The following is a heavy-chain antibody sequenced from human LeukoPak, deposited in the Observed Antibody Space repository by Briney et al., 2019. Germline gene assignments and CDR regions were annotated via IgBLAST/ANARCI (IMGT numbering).Heavy chain of an antibody. CDR3: ARGPERTGVGTRYYYDMDV. J-gene: IGHJ6*02. Sequence: GRSLRLSCAASGFTFSSYAMHWGRQAPGKGLEWVAVISYDGSNKYYADSVKGRFTISRDNSKNTLYLQMNSLRAEDTAVYYCARGPERTGVGTRYYYDMDVWGQGTTVTVSS. CDR1: GFTFSSYA. V-gene: IGHV3-30-3*01. D-gene: IGHD2-8*01. CDR2: ISYDGSNK.